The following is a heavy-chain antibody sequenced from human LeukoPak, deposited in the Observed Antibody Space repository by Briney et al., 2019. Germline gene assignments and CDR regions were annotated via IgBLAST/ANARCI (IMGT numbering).Heavy chain of an antibody. CDR1: GGTFIRYA. CDR3: ARDATLYDSRAYYYLW. D-gene: IGHD3-22*01. Sequence: SVKVSCKASGGTFIRYAISWVRQAPGQGLGWMGGIIPMFRTVNYAQKFQGRVTITADESTSTAYMELTSLRSEDTAVYYCARDATLYDSRAYYYLWWGQGTLVTVSS. J-gene: IGHJ4*02. V-gene: IGHV1-69*13. CDR2: IIPMFRTV.